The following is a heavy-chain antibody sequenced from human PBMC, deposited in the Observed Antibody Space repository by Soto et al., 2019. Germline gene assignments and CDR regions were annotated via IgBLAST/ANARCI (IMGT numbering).Heavy chain of an antibody. Sequence: GGAVRRSGAGSGGNVSSYGRQWVRQATGKGLEWVAVIWYDGSNKYYADSVKGRFTISRDNSKNTLYLQMNSLRAEDTAVYYCARGWYCGGDCYEWYFDLWGRGTLVTVSS. J-gene: IGHJ2*01. V-gene: IGHV3-33*08. D-gene: IGHD2-21*02. CDR2: IWYDGSNK. CDR3: ARGWYCGGDCYEWYFDL. CDR1: GGNVSSYG.